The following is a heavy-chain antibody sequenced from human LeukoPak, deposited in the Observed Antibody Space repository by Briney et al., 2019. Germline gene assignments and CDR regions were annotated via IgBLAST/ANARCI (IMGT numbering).Heavy chain of an antibody. D-gene: IGHD3-9*01. J-gene: IGHJ5*02. CDR2: ISGSGGST. CDR3: SHYDILTGYVFDP. CDR1: GFTFSSYA. Sequence: TGGSLRLSCAASGFTFSSYAMSWVRQAPGKGLEWVSAISGSGGSTYYADSVKGRFTISRDNSKNTLYLQMNSLRAEDTAVYYCSHYDILTGYVFDPWGQGTLVTVPS. V-gene: IGHV3-23*01.